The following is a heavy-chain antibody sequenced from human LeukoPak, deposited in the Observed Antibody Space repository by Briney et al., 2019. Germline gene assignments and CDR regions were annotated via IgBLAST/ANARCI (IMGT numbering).Heavy chain of an antibody. CDR1: GFTFSSYG. CDR2: ISYDGSNK. V-gene: IGHV3-30*18. CDR3: AKVMGRRLLWFGDGNYFDY. D-gene: IGHD3-10*01. Sequence: GGSLRLSCAASGFTFSSYGMHWVRQAPGKGLEWVAVISYDGSNKYYSDSVRGRFTISRDNSKNTLYLQMNSLRAEDTAVYYCAKVMGRRLLWFGDGNYFDYWGQGTLATVSS. J-gene: IGHJ4*02.